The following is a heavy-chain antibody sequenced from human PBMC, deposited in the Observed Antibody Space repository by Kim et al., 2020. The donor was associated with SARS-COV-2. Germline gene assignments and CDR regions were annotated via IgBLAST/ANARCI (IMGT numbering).Heavy chain of an antibody. D-gene: IGHD3-10*01. CDR3: AKDYIAWDV. J-gene: IGHJ6*02. CDR2: GGST. V-gene: IGHV3-23*01. Sequence: GGSTYYADSVEGRLPISRDNSKNTLSLQMNSLRLEDTAVYYCAKDYIAWDVWGQGTTVIVSS.